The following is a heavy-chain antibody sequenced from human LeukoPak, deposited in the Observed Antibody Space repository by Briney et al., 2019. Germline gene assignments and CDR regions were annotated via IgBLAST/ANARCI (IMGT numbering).Heavy chain of an antibody. CDR3: ARVLGIVGATPVYHYYGMDV. Sequence: ASVKVSCKTSGYTFTSYGISWERQAPGQGLEWMGWISAYNGNTNYAQKLQGRVTMTTDTSTSTAYMELRSLRSDDTAVYYCARVLGIVGATPVYHYYGMDVWGQGTTVTVSS. V-gene: IGHV1-18*01. D-gene: IGHD1-26*01. J-gene: IGHJ6*02. CDR2: ISAYNGNT. CDR1: GYTFTSYG.